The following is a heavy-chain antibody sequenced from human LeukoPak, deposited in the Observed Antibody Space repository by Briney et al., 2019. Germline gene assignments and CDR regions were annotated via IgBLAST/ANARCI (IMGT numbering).Heavy chain of an antibody. J-gene: IGHJ4*02. CDR1: GGSISSGGYS. CDR2: IYHSGST. CDR3: ARGEVVVAAPSD. D-gene: IGHD2-15*01. V-gene: IGHV4-30-2*05. Sequence: PSQTLSLTCAVPGGSISSGGYSWSWIRQPPGKGLEWIGYIYHSGSTYYNPSLKSRVTISVDTSKNQFSLKLSSVTAADTAVYYCARGEVVVAAPSDWGQGTLVTVSS.